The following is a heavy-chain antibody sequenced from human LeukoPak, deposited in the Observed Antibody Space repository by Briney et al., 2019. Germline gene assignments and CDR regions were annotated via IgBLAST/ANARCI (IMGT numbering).Heavy chain of an antibody. Sequence: GRSLRLSCAASGFTFSSYAMHWVRQAPGKGLEWVAVISYDGSNKYYADSVKGRFTISRDNSKNTLYLQMNSLRAEDTAVYYCARGNNNSPSWFDPWGQGTLVTVPS. CDR2: ISYDGSNK. D-gene: IGHD1/OR15-1a*01. CDR1: GFTFSSYA. V-gene: IGHV3-30-3*01. J-gene: IGHJ5*02. CDR3: ARGNNNSPSWFDP.